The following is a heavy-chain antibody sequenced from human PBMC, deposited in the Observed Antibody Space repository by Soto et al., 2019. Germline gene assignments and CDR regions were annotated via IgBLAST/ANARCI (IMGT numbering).Heavy chain of an antibody. D-gene: IGHD1-26*01. CDR2: IYYSGST. CDR1: GGSISSSSYY. CDR3: AMPVGNAFDI. V-gene: IGHV4-39*01. J-gene: IGHJ3*02. Sequence: QLQLQESGPGLVKPSETLSLTCTVSGGSISSSSYYWGWIRQPPGKGLEWIGGIYYSGSTYYNPSLKSRVTLSVDTSTNQFSLKLSSVTAADTAVYYCAMPVGNAFDIWGQGTMVTVSS.